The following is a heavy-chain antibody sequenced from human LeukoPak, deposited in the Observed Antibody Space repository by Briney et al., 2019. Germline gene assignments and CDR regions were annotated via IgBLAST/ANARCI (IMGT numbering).Heavy chain of an antibody. J-gene: IGHJ6*02. D-gene: IGHD2-15*01. CDR1: GFTFSSYS. CDR2: ISSISYI. CDR3: ARDQARRYCSGGSCYSYYGMDV. Sequence: GGSLRLSCAASGFTFSSYSMNWVRQAPGKGLEGVSSISSISYIYYADSVKGRFTISRDNDKNSLYLQMNSLRAEDTAVYYCARDQARRYCSGGSCYSYYGMDVWGQGTTVTVSS. V-gene: IGHV3-21*01.